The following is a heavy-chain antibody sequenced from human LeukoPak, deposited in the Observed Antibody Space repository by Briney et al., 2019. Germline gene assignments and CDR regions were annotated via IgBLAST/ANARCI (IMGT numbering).Heavy chain of an antibody. V-gene: IGHV1-2*02. J-gene: IGHJ5*02. CDR2: INPNSGDT. CDR1: LYTFTGYY. Sequence: ASVNVSCKASLYTFTGYYIHWVRQAPGQGLEWMGWINPNSGDTNYAQKFQGRVTMTRDTSISTAYMELRSLKSDDSAVYYCARAKWESSTTCYGAWGQRTLVTVS. CDR3: ARAKWESSTTCYGA. D-gene: IGHD2-2*01.